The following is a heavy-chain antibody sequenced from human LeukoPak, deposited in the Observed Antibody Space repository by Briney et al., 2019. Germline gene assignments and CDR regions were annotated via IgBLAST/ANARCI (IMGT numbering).Heavy chain of an antibody. J-gene: IGHJ6*04. CDR3: AELGITMIGGV. D-gene: IGHD3-10*02. CDR2: ISSSGSTI. Sequence: GGTLRLSCAASGFTFSSYEMNWVRQAPGKGLEWVSYISSSGSTIYYADSVKGRFTISRDNAKNSLYLQMNSLRAGDTAVYYCAELGITMIGGVWGKGTTVTISS. V-gene: IGHV3-48*03. CDR1: GFTFSSYE.